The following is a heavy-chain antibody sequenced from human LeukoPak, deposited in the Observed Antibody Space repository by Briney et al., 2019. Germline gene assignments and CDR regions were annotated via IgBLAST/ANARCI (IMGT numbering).Heavy chain of an antibody. CDR2: IIPIFGTA. J-gene: IGHJ4*02. D-gene: IGHD6-13*01. V-gene: IGHV1-69*06. CDR1: GGTFSSYA. Sequence: VASVKVSCKASGGTFSSYAISWVRQAPGQGLEWMGGIIPIFGTANYAQKFQGRVTITADKSTSTAYMELSSLRSEDTAVYYCARDEAVAGTTYDYWGQGTLVTVSS. CDR3: ARDEAVAGTTYDY.